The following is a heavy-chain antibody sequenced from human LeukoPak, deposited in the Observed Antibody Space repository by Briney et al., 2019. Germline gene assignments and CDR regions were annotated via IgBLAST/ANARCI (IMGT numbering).Heavy chain of an antibody. Sequence: GGSLRLSCAASGFTFSSYGMHWVRQAPGKGLEWVAVIWYDGSNKYYADSVKGRFTISRDNSKNTLYLQMNSLRAEDMAVYYCARPGGNVNAFDIWGQGTMVTVSS. CDR1: GFTFSSYG. D-gene: IGHD4-23*01. J-gene: IGHJ3*02. CDR2: IWYDGSNK. CDR3: ARPGGNVNAFDI. V-gene: IGHV3-33*01.